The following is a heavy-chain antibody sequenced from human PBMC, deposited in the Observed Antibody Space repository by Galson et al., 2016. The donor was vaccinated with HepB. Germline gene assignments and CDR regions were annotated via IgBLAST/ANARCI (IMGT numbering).Heavy chain of an antibody. D-gene: IGHD3-22*01. CDR3: GKGAYDSFTYYQQMDD. CDR2: IWFDGSNK. V-gene: IGHV3-33*06. CDR1: GFTFSGYG. Sequence: SLRLSCAASGFTFSGYGMHWVRQAPGKGLEWVSVIWFDGSNKYYAGSVKGRFTISRDNSKNTLYLQMNRLRVEDTAVYYCGKGAYDSFTYYQQMDDWGHGTQVIVSS. J-gene: IGHJ4*01.